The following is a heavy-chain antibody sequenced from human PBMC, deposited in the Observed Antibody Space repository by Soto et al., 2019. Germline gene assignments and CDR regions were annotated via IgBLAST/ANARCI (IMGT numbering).Heavy chain of an antibody. CDR2: IGTAGDT. CDR1: GFTFSSYD. CDR3: ARAGGWPYFDY. Sequence: EVQLVESGGGLVQPGGSLRLSCAASGFTFSSYDMHWVRQATGKGLEWVSAIGTAGDTYYPGSVKGRFTISRENAKNSLYLQMNSLRAGDTAVYYCARAGGWPYFDYWGQGTQVTVSS. V-gene: IGHV3-13*04. J-gene: IGHJ4*02. D-gene: IGHD6-19*01.